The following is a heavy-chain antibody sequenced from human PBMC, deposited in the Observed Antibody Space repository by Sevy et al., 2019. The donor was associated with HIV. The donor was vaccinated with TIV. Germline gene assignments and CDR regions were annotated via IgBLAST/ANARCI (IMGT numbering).Heavy chain of an antibody. J-gene: IGHJ6*02. CDR2: VYSGGAT. D-gene: IGHD2-15*01. Sequence: GGSLRLSCAVSGFTLTNEFFSWVRQAPGKGLEWVAVVYSGGATYYADSVKGRLPISRDKSKSTLYLQMKSLRAEDTAVYYCARVGYCRGGTCFSGFYYAMDVWGQGTTVTVSS. CDR3: ARVGYCRGGTCFSGFYYAMDV. V-gene: IGHV3-53*01. CDR1: GFTLTNEF.